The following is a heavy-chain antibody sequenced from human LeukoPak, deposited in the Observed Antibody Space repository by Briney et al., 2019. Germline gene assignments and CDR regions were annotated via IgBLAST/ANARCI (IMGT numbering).Heavy chain of an antibody. CDR1: GGSISSGGYY. V-gene: IGHV4-31*03. CDR2: IYYSGST. CDR3: ARGLADGSGSYSGGARLDY. J-gene: IGHJ4*02. D-gene: IGHD3-10*01. Sequence: PSQTLSLTCTVAGGSISSGGYYWSWLRQQRGKGLEGIGYIYYSGSTYYNPSLKSRVTISVDTSKNQFSLQLSSVTAAATAVYYCARGLADGSGSYSGGARLDYWGQGTLVTISS.